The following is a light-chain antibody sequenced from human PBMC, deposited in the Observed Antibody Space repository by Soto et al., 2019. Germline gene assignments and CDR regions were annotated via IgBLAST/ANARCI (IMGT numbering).Light chain of an antibody. J-gene: IGLJ1*01. V-gene: IGLV2-14*01. CDR1: SSDVGGHNY. CDR3: RSYTSRSTVL. CDR2: DVS. Sequence: QSVLTQPASVSGSPGQTITLSCIGTSSDVGGHNYVSSYQQHQGKAPKLMIYDVSNRPSAVPNRLSASKSGNKASLTISGLQAEDEADCYWRSYTSRSTVLFGTGTKVTV.